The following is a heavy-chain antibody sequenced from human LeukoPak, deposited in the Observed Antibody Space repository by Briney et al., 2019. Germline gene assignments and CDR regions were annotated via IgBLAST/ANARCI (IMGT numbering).Heavy chain of an antibody. V-gene: IGHV3-7*03. CDR2: IKQDGSEK. CDR1: GFTFSTYW. J-gene: IGHJ2*01. CDR3: ARAEWSNWYFDL. Sequence: GGSLRLSCAASGFTFSTYWMNWVRQAPGKGLEWVANIKQDGSEKYYVDSVKGRFTLSRDGAKNSLYLQMNSLRAEDTAVYYCARAEWSNWYFDLWGRGTLVTVSS. D-gene: IGHD3-3*01.